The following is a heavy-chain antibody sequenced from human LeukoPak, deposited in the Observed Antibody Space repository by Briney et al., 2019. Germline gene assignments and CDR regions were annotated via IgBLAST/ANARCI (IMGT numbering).Heavy chain of an antibody. CDR3: ARIPGIAAAGSFDY. D-gene: IGHD6-13*01. CDR1: GGSISSSSYY. J-gene: IGHJ4*02. V-gene: IGHV4-39*07. CDR2: IYYSGST. Sequence: KPSETLSLTCTVSGGSISSSSYYWGWIRQSPGKGLEWIGSIYYSGSTYYNPSLKSRVTISVDTSKNQFSLKLSSVTAADTAVYYCARIPGIAAAGSFDYWGQGTLVTVSS.